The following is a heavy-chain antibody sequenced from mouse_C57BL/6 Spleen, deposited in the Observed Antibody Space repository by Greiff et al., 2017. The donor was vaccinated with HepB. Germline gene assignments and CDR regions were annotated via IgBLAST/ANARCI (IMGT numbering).Heavy chain of an antibody. Sequence: QVQLRQPGAELVMPGASVKLSCKASGYTFTSYWMHWVKQRPGQGLEWIGEIDPSDSYTNYNQKFKGKSTLTVDKSSSTAYMQLSSLTSEDSAVYYCAGGYEAWFAYWGQGTLVTVSA. CDR1: GYTFTSYW. V-gene: IGHV1-69*01. CDR3: AGGYEAWFAY. CDR2: IDPSDSYT. J-gene: IGHJ3*01. D-gene: IGHD2-2*01.